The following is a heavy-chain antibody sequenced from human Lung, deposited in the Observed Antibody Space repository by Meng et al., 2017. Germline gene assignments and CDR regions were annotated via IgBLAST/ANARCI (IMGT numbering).Heavy chain of an antibody. CDR1: GDSVSSNSAA. J-gene: IGHJ4*02. D-gene: IGHD6-19*01. V-gene: IGHV6-1*01. CDR2: TYYRSKWYN. Sequence: QVHLQQSGPGLVKPSQTPSRTCAISGDSVSSNSAAWSWIRQSPSRGLEWLGRTYYRSKWYNGYAISVRSRITINPDTSKNQFSLQLNSVTPEDTAVYYCARSQQWLDSWGQGTLVTVSS. CDR3: ARSQQWLDS.